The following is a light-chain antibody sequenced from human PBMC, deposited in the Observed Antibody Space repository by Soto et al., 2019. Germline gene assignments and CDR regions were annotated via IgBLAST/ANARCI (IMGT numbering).Light chain of an antibody. V-gene: IGKV3-20*01. CDR2: GTS. J-gene: IGKJ2*01. CDR1: QTVSRTF. CDR3: HQYGNSLYT. Sequence: EIVLTQSPGTLSLSPGERATLSCRATQTVSRTFLAWYQQKPGQAPKLLIYGTSTRATGIPDRFSGSGSGTDFTLTISRLEPEDFAVYYCHQYGNSLYTFGKGTKVDIK.